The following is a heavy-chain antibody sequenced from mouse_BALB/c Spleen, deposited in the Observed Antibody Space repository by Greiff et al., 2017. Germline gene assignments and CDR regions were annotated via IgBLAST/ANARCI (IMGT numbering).Heavy chain of an antibody. CDR3: ARHEITTVVAVDY. Sequence: VQLQESGGDLVKPGGSLKLSCAASGFTFSSYGMSWVRQTPDKRLEWVATISSGGSYTYYPDSVKGRFTISRDNAKNTLYLQMSSLKSEDTAMYYCARHEITTVVAVDYWGQGTTLTVSS. CDR1: GFTFSSYG. CDR2: ISSGGSYT. D-gene: IGHD1-1*01. J-gene: IGHJ2*01. V-gene: IGHV5-6*01.